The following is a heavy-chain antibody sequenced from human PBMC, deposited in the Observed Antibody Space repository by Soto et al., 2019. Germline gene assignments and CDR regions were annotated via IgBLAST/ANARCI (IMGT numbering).Heavy chain of an antibody. CDR3: AYSDGIACYTY. CDR1: GDSVTSHY. J-gene: IGHJ4*02. D-gene: IGHD2-15*01. V-gene: IGHV4-59*02. Sequence: SETLSLTCSFSGDSVTSHYLTWIRQSPEKGLEWIGYMHYTGFSHYNPSLKSRLTISVDKSKNQFTLQLTSVTVADTAVYYCAYSDGIACYTYWGQGTLVTVSS. CDR2: MHYTGFS.